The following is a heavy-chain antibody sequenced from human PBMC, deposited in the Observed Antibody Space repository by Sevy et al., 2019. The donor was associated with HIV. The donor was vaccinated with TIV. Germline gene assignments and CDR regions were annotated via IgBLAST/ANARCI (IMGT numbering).Heavy chain of an antibody. D-gene: IGHD6-19*01. V-gene: IGHV4-31*03. CDR3: ARDRGSSGWPLYYFDY. J-gene: IGHJ4*02. CDR1: GGSISSGAYY. CDR2: IYYGGST. Sequence: TLSLTCTVSGGSISSGAYYWNWIRQHPGKGLEWIGYIYYGGSTYYSPSLKSRVTISVDMSRNQFSLKLSSVTAADTAVYYCARDRGSSGWPLYYFDYWGQGTLVTVSS.